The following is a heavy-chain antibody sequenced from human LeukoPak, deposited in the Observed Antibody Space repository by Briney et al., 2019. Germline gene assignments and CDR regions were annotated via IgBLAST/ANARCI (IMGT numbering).Heavy chain of an antibody. Sequence: GGSLRLSCAASGFTFSTYTMSWVRQAPGKGLEWVSAISGSGGSTYYADSVKGRFTISRDNSKNTLYLQMNSLRAEDTAVYYCARIAAAGSASYFDYWGQGTLVTVSS. CDR3: ARIAAAGSASYFDY. CDR1: GFTFSTYT. V-gene: IGHV3-23*01. CDR2: ISGSGGST. D-gene: IGHD6-13*01. J-gene: IGHJ4*02.